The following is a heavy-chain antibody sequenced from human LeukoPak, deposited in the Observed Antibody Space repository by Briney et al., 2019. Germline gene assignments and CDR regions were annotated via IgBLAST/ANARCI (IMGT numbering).Heavy chain of an antibody. V-gene: IGHV3-66*01. D-gene: IGHD1-26*01. J-gene: IGHJ4*02. CDR2: IYSGGST. Sequence: GSLRLSCAVSGFTVSSNYMNWVRQAPGKGLEWVSIIYSGGSTYYADSAKGRFTISRDNSKNTLYLQMNSLRAEDTALYYCARVGYTDTWYSSPPFDYWGQGTLVTVSS. CDR3: ARVGYTDTWYSSPPFDY. CDR1: GFTVSSNY.